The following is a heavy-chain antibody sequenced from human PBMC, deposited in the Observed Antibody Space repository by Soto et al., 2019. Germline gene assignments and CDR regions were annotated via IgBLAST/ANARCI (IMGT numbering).Heavy chain of an antibody. CDR3: ASRGGVGDSLGMDV. J-gene: IGHJ6*02. CDR2: IYPGDSDT. Sequence: ESLKISCKGSGYFFTNYWIACVRQMPGKGLEWMGIIYPGDSDTRYSPSFQGQVTISADKSISTDKSISTAYLQWSRLQASDTAMYYCASRGGVGDSLGMDVWGQGTTVTVS. V-gene: IGHV5-51*01. CDR1: GYFFTNYW. D-gene: IGHD2-21*02.